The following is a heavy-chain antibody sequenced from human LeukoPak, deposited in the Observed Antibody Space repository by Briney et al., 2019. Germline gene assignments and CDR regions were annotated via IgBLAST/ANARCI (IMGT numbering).Heavy chain of an antibody. D-gene: IGHD2-15*01. CDR1: GFTFSSYG. V-gene: IGHV3-33*01. Sequence: GGSLRLSCAASGFTFSSYGMHWVRQAPGKGLEWGAVIWYDGSNKYYADSVKGRFTISRDNSKNPLYLQMNSLRAEDTAVYYCARDRDRTLRYCSGGSCYAFDYWGQGTLVTVSS. CDR3: ARDRDRTLRYCSGGSCYAFDY. J-gene: IGHJ4*02. CDR2: IWYDGSNK.